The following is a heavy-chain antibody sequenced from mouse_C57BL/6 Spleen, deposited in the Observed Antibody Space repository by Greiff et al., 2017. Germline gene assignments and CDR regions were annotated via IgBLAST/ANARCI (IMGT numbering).Heavy chain of an antibody. CDR2: IWSDGST. D-gene: IGHD2-10*01. Sequence: VKLVESGPGLVAPSQSLSITCTVSGFSLTSYGVHWVRQPPGKGLEWLVVIWSDGSTTYNSAIKSRLSISKDNTKSQVFLKMNSLQTDDTAMYYCARHGAAYYGNYGAMDYWGQGTSVTVSS. CDR3: ARHGAAYYGNYGAMDY. CDR1: GFSLTSYG. J-gene: IGHJ4*01. V-gene: IGHV2-6-1*01.